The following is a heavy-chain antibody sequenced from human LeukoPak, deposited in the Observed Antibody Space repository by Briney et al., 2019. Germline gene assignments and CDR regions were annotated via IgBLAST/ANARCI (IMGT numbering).Heavy chain of an antibody. CDR1: GYTFTGYY. D-gene: IGHD5-12*01. CDR3: AREMYSGYGLSDY. CDR2: INPNSGGT. J-gene: IGHJ4*02. Sequence: ASVTVSCKASGYTFTGYYMHWVRQAPGQGLEWMGWINPNSGGTNCAQKFQGRVTMTRDTSISTAYMELSRLRSDDTAVYYCAREMYSGYGLSDYWGQGTLVTVSS. V-gene: IGHV1-2*02.